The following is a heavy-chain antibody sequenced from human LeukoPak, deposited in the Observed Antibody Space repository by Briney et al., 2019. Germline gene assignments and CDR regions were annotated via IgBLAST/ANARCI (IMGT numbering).Heavy chain of an antibody. V-gene: IGHV3-7*04. Sequence: GGSLRLSCAASGITLSTYWMSCVRQAPGKGLEWVANIKQDGSEKNYVDSVKGRSTISRDNAKNSLYLQMNSLRAEDTALYYCARGGLYWHIWGQGTMVTVSS. J-gene: IGHJ3*02. CDR3: ARGGLYWHI. CDR1: GITLSTYW. D-gene: IGHD2-15*01. CDR2: IKQDGSEK.